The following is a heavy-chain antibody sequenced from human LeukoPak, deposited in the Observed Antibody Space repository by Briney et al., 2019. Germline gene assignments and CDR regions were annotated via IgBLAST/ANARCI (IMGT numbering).Heavy chain of an antibody. Sequence: PGGALRLSCTVSGFNFKNYEMKWVRQAPGKGLEWIAYISSSGSTTKYADSVKGRFTISRDNAKNTLNLQMNSLRAEDTAVYYCARLFYYDSRGYPYYFDYWGQGTLVTVSS. CDR2: ISSSGSTT. CDR3: ARLFYYDSRGYPYYFDY. J-gene: IGHJ4*02. V-gene: IGHV3-48*03. CDR1: GFNFKNYE. D-gene: IGHD3-22*01.